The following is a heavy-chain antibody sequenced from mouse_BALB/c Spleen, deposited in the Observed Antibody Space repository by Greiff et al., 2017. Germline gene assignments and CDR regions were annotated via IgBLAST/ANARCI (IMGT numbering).Heavy chain of an antibody. J-gene: IGHJ1*01. V-gene: IGHV1-7*01. CDR3: ARSLLRRTRYFDV. CDR1: GYTFTSYW. D-gene: IGHD1-2*01. CDR2: INPSTGYT. Sequence: VQLQQSGAELAKPGASVKMSCKASGYTFTSYWMHWVKQRPGQGLEWIGYINPSTGYTEYNQKFKDKATLTADKSSSTAYMQLSSLTSEDSAVYYCARSLLRRTRYFDVWGAGTTVTVSS.